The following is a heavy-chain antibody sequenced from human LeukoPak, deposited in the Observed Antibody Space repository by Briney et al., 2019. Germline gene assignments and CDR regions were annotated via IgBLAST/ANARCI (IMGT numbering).Heavy chain of an antibody. D-gene: IGHD3-3*02. CDR1: GGSFSGYY. CDR2: IYTSGST. Sequence: PSETLSLTCAVYGGSFSGYYWSWIRQPAAKGLEWIGRIYTSGSTNYNPSLKSRVTMSVDTSKNQFSLKLSSVTAADRAVYYCARASTPWIDPWGQASLVTVSS. CDR3: ARASTPWIDP. V-gene: IGHV4-59*10. J-gene: IGHJ5*02.